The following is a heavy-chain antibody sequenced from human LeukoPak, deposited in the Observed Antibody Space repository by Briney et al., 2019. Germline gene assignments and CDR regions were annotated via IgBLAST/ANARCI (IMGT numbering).Heavy chain of an antibody. CDR3: ARDWNYFSC. CDR1: GFTFSTYA. V-gene: IGHV3-21*01. Sequence: GGSLRLSCAASGFTFSTYAMSWVRQAPGQGLEWVSSISSSSGSIYYADSVKGRFTISRDNAKNSVYLQMNSLRAEDTAVYYCARDWNYFSCWGQGTLVTVSS. D-gene: IGHD1-1*01. CDR2: ISSSSGSI. J-gene: IGHJ4*02.